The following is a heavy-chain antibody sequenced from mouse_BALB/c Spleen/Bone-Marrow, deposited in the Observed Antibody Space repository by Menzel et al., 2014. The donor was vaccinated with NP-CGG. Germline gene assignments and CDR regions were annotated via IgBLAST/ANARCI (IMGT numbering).Heavy chain of an antibody. D-gene: IGHD1-1*01. V-gene: IGHV1-87*01. CDR1: GYTFTSYW. CDR2: IYPGDGDT. J-gene: IGHJ2*01. CDR3: ARGRNYYGSSYCFDY. Sequence: VQLQQSGAELARPGASVKLSCTASGYTFTSYWMQWVKQRPGQGLEWIGAIYPGDGDTRCTQKFKGKATLTADKSSSTAYMQLSSLASKDSAVYYCARGRNYYGSSYCFDYWGQGTTLAVSS.